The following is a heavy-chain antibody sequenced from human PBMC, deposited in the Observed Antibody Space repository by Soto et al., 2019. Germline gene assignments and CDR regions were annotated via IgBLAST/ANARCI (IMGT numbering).Heavy chain of an antibody. CDR1: GYTFTGYY. J-gene: IGHJ4*02. V-gene: IGHV1-2*04. Sequence: ASVKVSCKASGYTFTGYYMHWVRQAPGQGLEWMGWINPNSGGTNYAQKFQGWVTMTRDTSISTAYMELSRLRSDDTAVYYCARSEAYYYDSSGYYPIDYWGQGTLVTVSS. CDR3: ARSEAYYYDSSGYYPIDY. D-gene: IGHD3-22*01. CDR2: INPNSGGT.